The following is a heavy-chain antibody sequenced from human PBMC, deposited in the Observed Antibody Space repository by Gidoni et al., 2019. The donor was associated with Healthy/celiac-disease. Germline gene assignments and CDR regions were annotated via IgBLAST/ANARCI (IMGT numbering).Heavy chain of an antibody. D-gene: IGHD1-1*01. CDR1: GFAFSNYD. CDR2: ISSSGSTI. J-gene: IGHJ4*02. CDR3: ARDSTGTSAPIDY. V-gene: IGHV3-48*03. Sequence: EVQLVESGGGWVQPGGSLRLSCAASGFAFSNYDMNWVRQAPGKGLEWVSYISSSGSTIYYADSVKGRFTISRDNAKNSLYLQMNSLRAEDTAVYYCARDSTGTSAPIDYWGQGTLVTVSS.